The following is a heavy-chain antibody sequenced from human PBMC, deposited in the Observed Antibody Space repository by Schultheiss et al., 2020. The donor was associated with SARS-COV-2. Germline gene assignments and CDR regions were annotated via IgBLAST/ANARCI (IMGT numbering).Heavy chain of an antibody. CDR1: GGSISSYY. V-gene: IGHV4-4*07. D-gene: IGHD4-11*01. CDR2: IYTSGST. Sequence: SETLSLTCTVSGGSISSYYWSWIRQPPGKGLEWIGRIYTSGSTNYNPSLKSRVTMSVDTSKNQFSLKLSSVTAADTAVYYCARAPIPYSNYYMDVWGKGTTVTVSS. J-gene: IGHJ6*03. CDR3: ARAPIPYSNYYMDV.